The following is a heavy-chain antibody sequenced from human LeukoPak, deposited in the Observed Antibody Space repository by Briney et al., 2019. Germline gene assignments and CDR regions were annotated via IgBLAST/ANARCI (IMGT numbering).Heavy chain of an antibody. V-gene: IGHV4-30-4*01. CDR3: ARDLNARDILTGYYYYYGMDV. Sequence: SQTLSLTCTVYGGSFSGGDYYWICIRQPPGKDLVWIGYIYYSGSTYYHPSLKSRVTISVDTSKNQFSLKLSSVTAAGTAVYYCARDLNARDILTGYYYYYGMDVWGQGTTVTVSS. D-gene: IGHD3-9*01. CDR2: IYYSGST. CDR1: GGSFSGGDYY. J-gene: IGHJ6*02.